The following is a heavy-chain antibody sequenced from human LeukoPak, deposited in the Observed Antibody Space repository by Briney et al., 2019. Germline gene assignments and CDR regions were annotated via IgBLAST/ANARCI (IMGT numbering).Heavy chain of an antibody. CDR3: ASSRDYGDYVL. CDR2: ISAYNGNT. CDR1: GYTFTSYG. V-gene: IGHV1-18*01. Sequence: SVKVSCKASGYTFTSYGISWVRQAPGQGLEWMGWISAYNGNTNYAQKLQGRVIMTTDTSTSTAYMELRSLRSDDTAVYYCASSRDYGDYVLWGQGTMVTVSS. D-gene: IGHD4-17*01. J-gene: IGHJ3*01.